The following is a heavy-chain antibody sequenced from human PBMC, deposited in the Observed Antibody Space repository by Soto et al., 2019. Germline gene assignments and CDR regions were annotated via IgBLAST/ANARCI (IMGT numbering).Heavy chain of an antibody. J-gene: IGHJ4*02. D-gene: IGHD4-17*01. Sequence: PSETLSLTYTVADGYISSGGYYWSWNRQHPGKGLEWIGYIYYSGSTYYNPSLKSRVTISVDTSKNQFSLKLSSVTAADTAVYYCARAGTYGDTTSFDYWGQGTLVTVSS. CDR3: ARAGTYGDTTSFDY. CDR2: IYYSGST. V-gene: IGHV4-31*03. CDR1: DGYISSGGYY.